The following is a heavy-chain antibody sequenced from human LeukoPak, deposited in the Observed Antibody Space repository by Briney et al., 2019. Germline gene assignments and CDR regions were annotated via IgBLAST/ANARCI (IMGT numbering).Heavy chain of an antibody. D-gene: IGHD1-20*01. CDR2: IIPIFGTA. Sequence: SVKVSCKASGGTFSSYAISWVRQAPGQGLEWMGGIIPIFGTANYAQKFQGRVTITTDETTSTAYMELSSLRSEDTAVYDCARGPVYNWNDVGAFDIWGQGTMVTVSS. J-gene: IGHJ3*02. CDR1: GGTFSSYA. CDR3: ARGPVYNWNDVGAFDI. V-gene: IGHV1-69*05.